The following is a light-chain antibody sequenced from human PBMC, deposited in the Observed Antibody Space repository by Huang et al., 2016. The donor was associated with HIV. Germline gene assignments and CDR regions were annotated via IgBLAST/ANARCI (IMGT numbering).Light chain of an antibody. Sequence: DIQMTQSPSSLSASIGDKVTITCRASLAIINSLAWYQQQPGKAPKLLLYGASNLEGGVPSRFSGSGSGTDYTLTIRSLQPEDLVTYYCQQYYISPWTFGQGTRVEIK. CDR2: GAS. CDR1: LAIINS. J-gene: IGKJ1*01. V-gene: IGKV1-NL1*01. CDR3: QQYYISPWT.